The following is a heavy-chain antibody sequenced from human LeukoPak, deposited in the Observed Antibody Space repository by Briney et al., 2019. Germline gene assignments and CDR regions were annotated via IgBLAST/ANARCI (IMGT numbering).Heavy chain of an antibody. J-gene: IGHJ4*02. Sequence: SQTLSLTCAVSGGSISSGGYSWSWIRQPPGKGLEWIGYIYHSGSTYYNPSLKSRVTISVDTPKNQFSLKLSSVTAADTAIYYCARGPRGAKSSGWYLLGFDYWGQGTLVTVSS. D-gene: IGHD6-19*01. V-gene: IGHV4-30-2*01. CDR2: IYHSGST. CDR3: ARGPRGAKSSGWYLLGFDY. CDR1: GGSISSGGYS.